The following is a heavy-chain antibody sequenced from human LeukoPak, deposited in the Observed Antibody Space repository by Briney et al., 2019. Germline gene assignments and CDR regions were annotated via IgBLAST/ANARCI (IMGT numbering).Heavy chain of an antibody. CDR2: INHSGST. Sequence: SETLSLTCAVYGGSFSGYYWSWIRQPPGKGLEWIGEINHSGSTNYNPSLKSRVTISVDTSKNQFSLKLSSVTAADTAVYYCARRKADYGIASWGQGTLVTVSS. V-gene: IGHV4-34*01. CDR3: ARRKADYGIAS. CDR1: GGSFSGYY. J-gene: IGHJ4*02. D-gene: IGHD4/OR15-4a*01.